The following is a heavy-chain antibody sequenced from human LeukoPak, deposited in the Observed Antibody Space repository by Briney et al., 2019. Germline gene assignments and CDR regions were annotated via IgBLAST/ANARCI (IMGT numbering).Heavy chain of an antibody. CDR3: ARGTAMSFLYYFDY. Sequence: GASVKVSCKASGYTFTSYGISWVRQAPGQGLEWMGWISAYNGNTNYAQKLQGRVTMTTDTSTSTAYMELRSLGSDGTAVYYCARGTAMSFLYYFDYWGQGTLVTVSS. D-gene: IGHD5-18*01. J-gene: IGHJ4*02. CDR1: GYTFTSYG. CDR2: ISAYNGNT. V-gene: IGHV1-18*04.